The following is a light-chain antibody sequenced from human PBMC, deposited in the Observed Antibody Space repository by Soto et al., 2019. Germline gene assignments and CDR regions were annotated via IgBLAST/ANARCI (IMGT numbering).Light chain of an antibody. CDR1: NL. CDR3: CSYAGQRVV. J-gene: IGLJ2*01. Sequence: QSVLTQPASVSGSPGQSITISCTYNLVSWYQQHPGKAHKLMIYEGNKRPSGVSNSFSGSKSGNTASLTISGLQAEDEADYYCCSYAGQRVVFGGGTKLTVL. CDR2: EGN. V-gene: IGLV2-23*01.